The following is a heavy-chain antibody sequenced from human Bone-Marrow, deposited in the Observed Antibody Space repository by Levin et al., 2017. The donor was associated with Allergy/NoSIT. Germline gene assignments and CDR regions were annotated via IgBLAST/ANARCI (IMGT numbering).Heavy chain of an antibody. V-gene: IGHV3-30*18. J-gene: IGHJ6*02. CDR3: AKTGVGFGRYYYYYYGMDV. CDR1: GFTFSSYG. CDR2: ISYDGSNK. D-gene: IGHD3-3*01. Sequence: GGSLRLSCAASGFTFSSYGMHWVRQAPGKGLEWVAVISYDGSNKYYADSVKGRFTISRDNSKNTLYLQMNSLRAEDTAVYYCAKTGVGFGRYYYYYYGMDVWGQGTTVTVSS.